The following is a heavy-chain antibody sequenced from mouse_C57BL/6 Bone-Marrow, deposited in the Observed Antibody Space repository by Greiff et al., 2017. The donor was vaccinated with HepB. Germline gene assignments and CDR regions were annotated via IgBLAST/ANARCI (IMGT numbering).Heavy chain of an antibody. Sequence: EVQLQQSGAELVRPGASVKLSCTASGFNIKDDYMHWVKQRPEQGLEWIGWIDPENGDTEYASKFQGKATITADTSSNTAYLQLSSLTSEDTAVYYCTTLWSDYAPYAMDYWGQGTSVTVSS. CDR3: TTLWSDYAPYAMDY. D-gene: IGHD2-13*01. V-gene: IGHV14-4*01. CDR2: IDPENGDT. J-gene: IGHJ4*01. CDR1: GFNIKDDY.